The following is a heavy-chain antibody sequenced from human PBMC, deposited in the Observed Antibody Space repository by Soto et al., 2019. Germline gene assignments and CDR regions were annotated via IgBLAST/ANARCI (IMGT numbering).Heavy chain of an antibody. CDR3: ARSSKSYYYGSGSYSPFDAKDY. V-gene: IGHV1-69*12. CDR2: IIPIFGTA. D-gene: IGHD3-10*01. Sequence: QVQLVQSGAEVKKPGSSVKVSCKASGGTFSSYAINWVRQAPGQGLEWMGGIIPIFGTANYAQKFQGRVTITADESTSTAYMELSSLRSEDTAVYYCARSSKSYYYGSGSYSPFDAKDYWGQGTLVTVSS. J-gene: IGHJ4*02. CDR1: GGTFSSYA.